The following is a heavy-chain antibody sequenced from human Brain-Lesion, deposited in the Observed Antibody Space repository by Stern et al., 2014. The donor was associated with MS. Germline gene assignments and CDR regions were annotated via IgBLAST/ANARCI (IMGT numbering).Heavy chain of an antibody. Sequence: QVQLVESGAEVKKPGSSVKVSCKTSGGTFSSYTITWVRQAPGQGLEWMGRIISLLDIADYAQKFQGRVTITADKSTRTAYMELSSLRSEDTAVYYCARESTGDAFDIWGQGTMVTVSS. CDR3: ARESTGDAFDI. V-gene: IGHV1-69*09. D-gene: IGHD3-10*01. J-gene: IGHJ3*02. CDR1: GGTFSSYT. CDR2: IISLLDIA.